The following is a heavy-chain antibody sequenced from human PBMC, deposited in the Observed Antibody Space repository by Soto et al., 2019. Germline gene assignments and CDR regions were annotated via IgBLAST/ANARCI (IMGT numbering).Heavy chain of an antibody. V-gene: IGHV3-9*01. Sequence: PGGSLRLSCAASGFTFDDYAMHWVRQAPGKGLEWVSGISWNSGTIGYADSVKGRFTISRDNAKNSLYLQVNSLRAEDTALFYCAKASGGYYYGPGDFDIWVQGTMGTVSS. D-gene: IGHD3-22*01. CDR3: AKASGGYYYGPGDFDI. CDR1: GFTFDDYA. CDR2: ISWNSGTI. J-gene: IGHJ3*02.